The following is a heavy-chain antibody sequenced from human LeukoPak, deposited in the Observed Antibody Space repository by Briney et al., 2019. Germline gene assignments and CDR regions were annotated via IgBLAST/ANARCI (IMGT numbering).Heavy chain of an antibody. CDR3: ARGFNGPNYYFDY. CDR2: IWYNGSNK. CDR1: GFSFSSYG. J-gene: IGHJ4*02. Sequence: PGGSLRLSCAASGFSFSSYGMNWVRQAPGKGLEWVAVIWYNGSNKKYADSVKGRFTISRDNSKNTLYLQMNSLRAEDTAVYYCARGFNGPNYYFDYWGQGTLVTVSS. V-gene: IGHV3-33*01. D-gene: IGHD5-24*01.